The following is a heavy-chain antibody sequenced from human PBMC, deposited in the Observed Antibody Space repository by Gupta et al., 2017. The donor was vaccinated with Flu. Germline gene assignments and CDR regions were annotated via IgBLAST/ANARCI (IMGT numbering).Heavy chain of an antibody. V-gene: IGHV3-30*18. J-gene: IGHJ6*03. CDR3: AKDGPWTASCPYYCYYMDV. D-gene: IGHD2-2*01. Sequence: QMQLVESGGGVVQVGTSLRLSCAASGFTFSSYSMPWVSQATAKGRGVVAEIASDGSHKDYADSVRGRFTISRDNSKNTLSLEMDSLRVEDTAVYYCAKDGPWTASCPYYCYYMDVWGKGTTVTVSS. CDR2: IASDGSHK. CDR1: GFTFSSYS.